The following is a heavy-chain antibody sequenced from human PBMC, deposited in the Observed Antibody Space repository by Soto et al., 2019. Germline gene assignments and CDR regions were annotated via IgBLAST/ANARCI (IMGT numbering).Heavy chain of an antibody. J-gene: IGHJ1*01. V-gene: IGHV1-46*01. CDR1: GYTFTSYY. D-gene: IGHD6-19*01. CDR2: INPSGGST. CDR3: ASDKIAVAGTGLFQH. Sequence: ASVKVSCKASGYTFTSYYMHWVRQAPGQGLEWMGIINPSGGSTSYAQKFQGRVTMTRDTSTSTVYMELSSLRSEDTAVYYCASDKIAVAGTGLFQHWGQGTLVTVS.